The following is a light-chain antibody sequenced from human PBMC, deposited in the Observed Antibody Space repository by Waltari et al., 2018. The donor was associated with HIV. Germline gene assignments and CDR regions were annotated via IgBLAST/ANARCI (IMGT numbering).Light chain of an antibody. V-gene: IGKV3-20*01. CDR2: AAS. J-gene: IGKJ4*01. CDR1: QSVRSTY. CDR3: QQYSSSFPVT. Sequence: EFVLTQSTGTLSLSPGERATLSCRASQSVRSTYFGWYQQKPGQAPRLLIYAASSRATGIPDRFSGSGSGTDFTLTISRLEPEDFAVYYCQQYSSSFPVTFGGGTKVEIK.